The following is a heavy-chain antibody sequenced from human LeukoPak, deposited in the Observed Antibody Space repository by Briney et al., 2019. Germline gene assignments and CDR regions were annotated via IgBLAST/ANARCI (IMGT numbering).Heavy chain of an antibody. CDR3: ARDSSSWGLFDY. Sequence: SVKVSCKASGGTFSSYAISWVRQAPGQGLEWMGRITPILGIANYAQKFQGRVTITADKSTSTAYMELSSLRSEDTAVYYCARDSSSWGLFDYWGQGTLVTVSS. CDR1: GGTFSSYA. J-gene: IGHJ4*02. D-gene: IGHD6-13*01. V-gene: IGHV1-69*04. CDR2: ITPILGIA.